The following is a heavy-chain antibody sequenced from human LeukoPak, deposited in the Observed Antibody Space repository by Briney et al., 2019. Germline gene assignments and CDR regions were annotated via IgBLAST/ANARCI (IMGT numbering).Heavy chain of an antibody. CDR2: IIPIFGTA. V-gene: IGHV1-69*05. D-gene: IGHD2-15*01. CDR1: GGTFSSYA. J-gene: IGHJ6*03. Sequence: SVKVSCKASGGTFSSYAISWVRQAPGQGLEWMGGIIPIFGTANYAQKFQGRVTITTDEATSTAYMELSSLRSADTAVYYCAGGPGTDYYYIDVWGKGTTVTVSS. CDR3: AGGPGTDYYYIDV.